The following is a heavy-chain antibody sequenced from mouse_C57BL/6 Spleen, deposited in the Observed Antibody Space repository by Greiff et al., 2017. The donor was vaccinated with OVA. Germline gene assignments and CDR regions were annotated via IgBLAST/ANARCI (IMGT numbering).Heavy chain of an antibody. J-gene: IGHJ4*01. CDR2: IDPSDSYT. CDR1: GYTFPSYW. CDR3: ARGAYYSNYRYAMDY. Sequence: QVQLKQPGAELVKPGASVKLSCKASGYTFPSYWMQWVKQRPGQGLEWIGEIDPSDSYTNYNQKFKGKATLTVDTSSSTAYMQLSSLTSEDSAVYYCARGAYYSNYRYAMDYWGQGTSVTVSS. V-gene: IGHV1-50*01. D-gene: IGHD2-5*01.